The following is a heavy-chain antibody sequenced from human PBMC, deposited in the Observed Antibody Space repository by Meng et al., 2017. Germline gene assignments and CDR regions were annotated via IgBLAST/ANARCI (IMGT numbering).Heavy chain of an antibody. CDR3: TTDRGRGTVTIAY. D-gene: IGHD4-17*01. V-gene: IGHV3-15*01. CDR1: GFTFSNAW. Sequence: VVWVWAGGGLVKPGGSLGTSCAASGFTFSNAWMSWVRQAPVKGLEWVGRIKSKTNGGTTDYAAPVKGRFTISRDDSKDTLYLQMNSLKTEDTAVYYCTTDRGRGTVTIAYWGQGALVTVSS. CDR2: IKSKTNGGTT. J-gene: IGHJ4*02.